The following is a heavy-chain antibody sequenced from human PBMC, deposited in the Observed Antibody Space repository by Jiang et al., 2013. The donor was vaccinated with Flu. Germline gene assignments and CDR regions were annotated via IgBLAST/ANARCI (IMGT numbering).Heavy chain of an antibody. CDR1: GGTFSSYA. CDR3: ASGPCSGGSCYRDWFDP. Sequence: SGAEVKKPGSSVKVSCKASGGTFSSYAISWVRQAPGQGLEWMGRIIPILGIANYAQKFQGRVTITADKSTSTAYMELSSLRSEDTAVYYCASGPCSGGSCYRDWFDPWGQGTLVTVSS. V-gene: IGHV1-69*04. CDR2: IIPILGIA. D-gene: IGHD2-15*01. J-gene: IGHJ5*02.